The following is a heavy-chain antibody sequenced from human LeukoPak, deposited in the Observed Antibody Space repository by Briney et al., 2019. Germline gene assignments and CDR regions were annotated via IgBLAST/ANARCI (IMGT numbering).Heavy chain of an antibody. CDR3: ARVHSGYDFGNRKYYYFDY. CDR1: GGSISSGGYF. D-gene: IGHD5-12*01. V-gene: IGHV4-30-4*08. CDR2: IHYSGST. Sequence: SETLSLTCTVSGGSISSGGYFWSWIRQLPGKGPEWIGYIHYSGSTDYNPSLKSRVSISVDTSKNQFSLKLSSVTAADTAVYYCARVHSGYDFGNRKYYYFDYWGQGTLVTVSS. J-gene: IGHJ4*02.